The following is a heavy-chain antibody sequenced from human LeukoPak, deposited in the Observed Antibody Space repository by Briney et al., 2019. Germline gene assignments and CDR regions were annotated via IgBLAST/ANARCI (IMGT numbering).Heavy chain of an antibody. V-gene: IGHV3-30*02. J-gene: IGHJ6*02. D-gene: IGHD6-13*01. CDR1: GFTFSSYG. CDR3: AKDSKYSSSWYEVRYYYYGMDV. CDR2: IRYDGSNK. Sequence: PGGSLRLSCAASGFTFSSYGMHWVRQAPGKGLEWVAFIRYDGSNKYYADSVKGRFTISRDNSKNTLYLQMNSLRAEDTAVYYCAKDSKYSSSWYEVRYYYYGMDVWGQGTTVTVSS.